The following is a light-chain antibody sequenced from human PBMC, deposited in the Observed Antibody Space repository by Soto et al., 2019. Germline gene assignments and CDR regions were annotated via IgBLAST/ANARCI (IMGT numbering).Light chain of an antibody. CDR2: GAS. CDR1: KGIRID. Sequence: DIQMTQSLSSLSAFVGDRVIITFRASKGIRIDLGLFQQKPGKAPKRLIYGASSLQSGVPSRFSGRGSGTEFTLTISNLQPEDFATYYCLQHNSCPRTFGQGTMVDI. J-gene: IGKJ1*01. V-gene: IGKV1-17*02. CDR3: LQHNSCPRT.